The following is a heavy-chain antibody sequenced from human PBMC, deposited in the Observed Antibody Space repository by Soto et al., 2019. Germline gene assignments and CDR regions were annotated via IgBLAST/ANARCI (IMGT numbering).Heavy chain of an antibody. CDR2: IIPLLSTA. D-gene: IGHD5-12*01. CDR3: ASDSPIGSTFSGYDAIDY. V-gene: IGHV1-69*08. J-gene: IGHJ4*02. CDR1: GGPFSNDI. Sequence: QVQLVQSGAEVKKPGSSVKVSCKASGGPFSNDIITWVRQAPGQGLEWMGRIIPLLSTATYAQKFQGRITITADRSTGTAYMELNNLRSEDTAVYYCASDSPIGSTFSGYDAIDYWGQGARITVSS.